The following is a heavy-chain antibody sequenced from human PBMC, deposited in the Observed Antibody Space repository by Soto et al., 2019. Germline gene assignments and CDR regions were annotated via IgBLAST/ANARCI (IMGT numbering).Heavy chain of an antibody. CDR1: GFSFSNYA. J-gene: IGHJ4*02. Sequence: GGSLRLSCGVSGFSFSNYAMSWVRQAPGKGLEWVSAISGSGAGTYYADSVKGRFTISRDNSKNTLYLQMSSLRAEDTAVYYCAKVHPGWPEPMKTVDYWGQGTLVTVSS. V-gene: IGHV3-23*01. CDR2: ISGSGAGT. CDR3: AKVHPGWPEPMKTVDY. D-gene: IGHD2-21*02.